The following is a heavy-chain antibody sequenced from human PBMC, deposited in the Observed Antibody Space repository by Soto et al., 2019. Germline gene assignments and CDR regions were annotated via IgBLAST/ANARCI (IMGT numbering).Heavy chain of an antibody. D-gene: IGHD3-9*01. V-gene: IGHV1-2*02. CDR3: ARGSLYTVLRYFDWLFCLDY. J-gene: IGHJ4*02. CDR2: INPNSGGT. CDR1: GYTFTGYY. Sequence: ASVKVSCKASGYTFTGYYMHWVRQAPGQGLEWMGWINPNSGGTNYTQKFQGRVTMTRDTSISTAYMELSRLRSDDTAVYYCARGSLYTVLRYFDWLFCLDYWGQGTLVTVSS.